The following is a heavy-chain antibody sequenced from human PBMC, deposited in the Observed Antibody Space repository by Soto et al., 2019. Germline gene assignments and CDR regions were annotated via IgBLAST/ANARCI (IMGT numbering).Heavy chain of an antibody. J-gene: IGHJ4*02. Sequence: QITLKESGPPLVKPTQTLTLTCTFSGFSLSTSGVGVGWIRQPPGKALEWLALIYWDDDKRYSPSLKSRLTITKNTSKNQVVLTMTNMDPVDTATYYCARCLSEAGSDYWGQGTLVTVSS. CDR3: ARCLSEAGSDY. CDR1: GFSLSTSGVG. V-gene: IGHV2-5*02. D-gene: IGHD6-19*01. CDR2: IYWDDDK.